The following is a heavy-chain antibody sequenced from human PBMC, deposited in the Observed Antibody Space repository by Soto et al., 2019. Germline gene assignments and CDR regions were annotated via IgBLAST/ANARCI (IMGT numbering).Heavy chain of an antibody. CDR1: RITFSKYA. D-gene: IGHD3-3*01. V-gene: IGHV3-23*01. CDR3: AKGPTIFGVVITFQYYYSMDV. CDR2: ISASGAAT. Sequence: EVQLLESGGGLVQPGGSLRLSCAASRITFSKYAMSWVRQAPGKGLEWVSGISASGAATYYADSVKGRFTISRDNSKNTLDLQMNSLRAEDTAVYYCAKGPTIFGVVITFQYYYSMDVWGQGTTVTVSS. J-gene: IGHJ6*02.